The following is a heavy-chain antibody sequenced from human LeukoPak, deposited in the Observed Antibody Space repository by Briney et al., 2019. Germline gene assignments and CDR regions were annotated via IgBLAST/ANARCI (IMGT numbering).Heavy chain of an antibody. CDR2: IYSSGST. Sequence: SETLSLTCTVSGGSISGYYWSWIRQPPGKGLECIGYIYSSGSTNYNPSLKSRVTMSVDMSNNQFSLKLRSVTAADTAMYYCARADYSGAWHGGGGYFFNYWGQGTLVTVSS. D-gene: IGHD1-26*01. CDR1: GGSISGYY. CDR3: ARADYSGAWHGGGGYFFNY. V-gene: IGHV4-59*01. J-gene: IGHJ4*01.